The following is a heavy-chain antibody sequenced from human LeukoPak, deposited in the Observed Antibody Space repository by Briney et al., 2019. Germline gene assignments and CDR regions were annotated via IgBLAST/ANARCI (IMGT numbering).Heavy chain of an antibody. Sequence: GASVKVSCKASGGTFSSYAISWVRQAPGQGLEWMGRIIPILGIANYAQKFRGRVTITADKSTSTAYMELSSQRSEDTAAYYCAREGYLTGYYIHDAFDIWGQGTMVTVSS. CDR1: GGTFSSYA. V-gene: IGHV1-69*04. CDR2: IIPILGIA. CDR3: AREGYLTGYYIHDAFDI. D-gene: IGHD3-9*01. J-gene: IGHJ3*02.